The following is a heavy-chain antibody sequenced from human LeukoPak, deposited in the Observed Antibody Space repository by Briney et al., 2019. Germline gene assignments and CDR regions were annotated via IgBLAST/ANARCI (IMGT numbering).Heavy chain of an antibody. Sequence: SETLSLTCTVSGGSISSYYWSWIRQPPGKGLEWIGYIYYSGSTNYNPSLKSRVTMSVDTSKNQFSLKVSSVTAADTAVYYCARGSAYGVVIMDYWGQGTLVTVSS. CDR2: IYYSGST. CDR3: ARGSAYGVVIMDY. D-gene: IGHD3-3*01. CDR1: GGSISSYY. J-gene: IGHJ4*02. V-gene: IGHV4-59*01.